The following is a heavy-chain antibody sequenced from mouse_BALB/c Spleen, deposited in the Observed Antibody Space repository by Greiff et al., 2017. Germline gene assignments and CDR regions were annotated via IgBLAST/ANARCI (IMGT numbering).Heavy chain of an antibody. Sequence: VKVVESGPGLVAPSQSLSITCTVSGFSLTSYGVHWVRQPPGKGLEWLGVIWAGGSTNYNSALMSRLSISKDNSKSQVFLKMNSLQTDDTAMYYCARDRDPWFAYWGQGTLVTVSA. J-gene: IGHJ3*01. CDR1: GFSLTSYG. CDR2: IWAGGST. V-gene: IGHV2-9*02. CDR3: ARDRDPWFAY.